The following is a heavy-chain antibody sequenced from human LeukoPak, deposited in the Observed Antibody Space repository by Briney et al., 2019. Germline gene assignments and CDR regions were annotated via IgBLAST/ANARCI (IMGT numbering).Heavy chain of an antibody. Sequence: AGGSLRLSCAASGFTVSSNYMSWVRQAPGKGLEWVSVIYSGGSTYYADSVKGRFTISRDNSKNTLYLQMNSLRAEDTAVYYCARDPSGVGYCSSTSCPGDAFDIWGQGTMVTVSS. CDR2: IYSGGST. V-gene: IGHV3-53*01. D-gene: IGHD2-2*01. CDR3: ARDPSGVGYCSSTSCPGDAFDI. CDR1: GFTVSSNY. J-gene: IGHJ3*02.